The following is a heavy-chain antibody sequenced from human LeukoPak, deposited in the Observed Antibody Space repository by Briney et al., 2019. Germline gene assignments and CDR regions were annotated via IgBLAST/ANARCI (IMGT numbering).Heavy chain of an antibody. V-gene: IGHV4-39*07. CDR2: IYYSGST. J-gene: IGHJ6*03. CDR1: GGSISSSSYY. Sequence: SETLSLTCTVSGGSISSSSYYWGWIRQPPGKGLEWIGSIYYSGSTNYNPSLKSRVTISVDTSKNQFSLKLSSVTAADTAVYYCARGLGQLVLEGYYYYMDVWGKGTTVTVSS. CDR3: ARGLGQLVLEGYYYYMDV. D-gene: IGHD6-13*01.